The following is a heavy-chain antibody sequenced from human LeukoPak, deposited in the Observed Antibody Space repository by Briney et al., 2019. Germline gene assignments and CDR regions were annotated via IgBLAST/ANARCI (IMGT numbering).Heavy chain of an antibody. CDR2: IIPIFGTA. CDR3: ASLKDGYNHLFDY. Sequence: SVKVSCKASGDTFSSYSISWVRQAPGQGLEWMGGIIPIFGTANYAQTFQGRVTITADKSTSTAYMELSSLRSEDTAVYYCASLKDGYNHLFDYWGQGTLVTVSS. CDR1: GDTFSSYS. D-gene: IGHD5-24*01. V-gene: IGHV1-69*06. J-gene: IGHJ4*02.